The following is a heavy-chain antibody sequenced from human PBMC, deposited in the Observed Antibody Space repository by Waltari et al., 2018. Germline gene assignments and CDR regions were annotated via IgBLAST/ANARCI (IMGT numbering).Heavy chain of an antibody. CDR2: ISSSSSYI. D-gene: IGHD3-22*01. Sequence: EVQLVESGGGLVKPGGSLRLSCAASGFTFSSYSMNWVRQAPGKGLEGVSSISSSSSYIYYADSVKGRFTISRDNARNSLYLQMNSLRAEDTAVYYCARLVTTKGFDYWGQGTLVTVSS. V-gene: IGHV3-21*01. J-gene: IGHJ4*02. CDR3: ARLVTTKGFDY. CDR1: GFTFSSYS.